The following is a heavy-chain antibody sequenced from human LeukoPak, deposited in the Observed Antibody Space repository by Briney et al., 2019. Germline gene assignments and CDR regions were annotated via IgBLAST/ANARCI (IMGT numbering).Heavy chain of an antibody. CDR1: GGSISSYY. J-gene: IGHJ4*02. V-gene: IGHV4-4*07. D-gene: IGHD3-10*01. CDR3: ARDSTGGSGSYYTYFDY. CDR2: IYTSGST. Sequence: SETLSLTCTVSGGSISSYYWSWIRQPAGKGLEWIGRIYTSGSTNYNPSLKSRVTMSVDTSKNQFSLKLSSVTAADTAVYCCARDSTGGSGSYYTYFDYWGQGTLVTVSS.